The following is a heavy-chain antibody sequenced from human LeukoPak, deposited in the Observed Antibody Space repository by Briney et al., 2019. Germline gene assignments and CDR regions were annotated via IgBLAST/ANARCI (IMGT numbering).Heavy chain of an antibody. CDR2: ISTSSTYL. Sequence: PGGSLRLSCEASGFTFSSYSMSWLRRTPGKGLEWLSYISTSSTYLHYADSVKGRFTISRDNAKKSLFLQMNSLRADDTAVYYCSRGNWFVDYWGQGTLVTVSS. CDR1: GFTFSSYS. D-gene: IGHD1-20*01. V-gene: IGHV3-21*05. J-gene: IGHJ4*02. CDR3: SRGNWFVDY.